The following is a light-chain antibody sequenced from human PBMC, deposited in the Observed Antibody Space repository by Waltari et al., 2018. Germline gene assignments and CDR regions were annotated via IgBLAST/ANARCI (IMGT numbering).Light chain of an antibody. J-gene: IGLJ2*01. CDR3: CSYAGGTASIL. CDR2: EDT. Sequence: QSALTQPASVSGSPGQSITISCTGTSIDVGSHNLVSWYQHHPGKAPKLMIDEDTKRPSGVSNRVSGSKAGNTASLTISGLRAEDEADYYCCSYAGGTASILLGGGTKLTVL. CDR1: SIDVGSHNL. V-gene: IGLV2-23*01.